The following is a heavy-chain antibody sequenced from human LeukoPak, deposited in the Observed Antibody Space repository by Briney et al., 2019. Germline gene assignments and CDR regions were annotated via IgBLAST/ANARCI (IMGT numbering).Heavy chain of an antibody. D-gene: IGHD4-17*01. CDR3: AKDRHGDHGYFDY. CDR2: VSGSGGST. J-gene: IGHJ4*02. V-gene: IGHV3-23*01. Sequence: GGSLRLSCAASGFTFSSYAMSWVRQAPGKGLEWVSAVSGSGGSTYYADSVKGRFTISRDNSKNTLYLQMNSLRAEDTAVYYCAKDRHGDHGYFDYWGQGTLVTVSS. CDR1: GFTFSSYA.